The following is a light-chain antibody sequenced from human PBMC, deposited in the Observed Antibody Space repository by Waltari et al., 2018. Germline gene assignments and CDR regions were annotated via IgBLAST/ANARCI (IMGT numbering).Light chain of an antibody. CDR2: WAS. Sequence: DIVMIQSPDPLAVSLLGRAPTNCTSSQSVLYSSNNRNYLAWYQQQPGRSPKLVICWASTRESGVPDRFSGSGSGTDFTLTISSLQAEDVATYYCQQYYTTPWTFGQGTKVEIK. CDR3: QQYYTTPWT. J-gene: IGKJ1*01. CDR1: QSVLYSSNNRNY. V-gene: IGKV4-1*01.